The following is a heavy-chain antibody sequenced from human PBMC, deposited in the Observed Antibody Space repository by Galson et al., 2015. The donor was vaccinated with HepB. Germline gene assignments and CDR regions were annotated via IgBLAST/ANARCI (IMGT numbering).Heavy chain of an antibody. CDR2: INAGNGNT. CDR1: GYTFTSYA. CDR3: ARSSMVRGVIITSFDY. V-gene: IGHV1-3*01. D-gene: IGHD3-10*01. J-gene: IGHJ4*02. Sequence: SVKVSCKASGYTFTSYAMHWVRQAPGQRLEWMGWINAGNGNTKYSQKFQGRVTITRDTSASTAYMELSSLRSEDTAVYYCARSSMVRGVIITSFDYWGQGTLVTVSS.